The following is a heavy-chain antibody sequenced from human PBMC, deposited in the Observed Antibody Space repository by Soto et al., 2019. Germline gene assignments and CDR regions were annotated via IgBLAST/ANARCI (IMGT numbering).Heavy chain of an antibody. Sequence: LRLSCGASGFTFRSYAMHWVRQTPGKGLEWVAVISYDGSNKHYADSVKGRFSISRDNAKNMLYLQMDSLSSEDTAVYYCVRSMIIVVRLIGLDYWGQGTLVTVSS. V-gene: IGHV3-30-3*01. CDR1: GFTFRSYA. CDR3: VRSMIIVVRLIGLDY. D-gene: IGHD3-22*01. J-gene: IGHJ4*02. CDR2: ISYDGSNK.